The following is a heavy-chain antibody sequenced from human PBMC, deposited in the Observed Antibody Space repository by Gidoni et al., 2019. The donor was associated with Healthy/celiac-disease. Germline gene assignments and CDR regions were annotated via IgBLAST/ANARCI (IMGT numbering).Heavy chain of an antibody. D-gene: IGHD3-3*01. V-gene: IGHV3-11*06. CDR3: ARAGTIFGVVLNPFDY. Sequence: QVQLVESGGGLVKPGGSLRLSCAASGFTFSDYYMSWIRQAPGKGLGWVSYISSSSSYTNYADSVKGRFTISRDNAKNSLYLQMNSLRAEDTAVYYCARAGTIFGVVLNPFDYWGQGTLVTVSS. J-gene: IGHJ4*02. CDR1: GFTFSDYY. CDR2: ISSSSSYT.